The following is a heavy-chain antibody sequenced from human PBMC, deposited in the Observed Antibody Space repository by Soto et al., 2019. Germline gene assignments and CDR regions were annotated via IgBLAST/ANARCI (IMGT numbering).Heavy chain of an antibody. CDR3: ASSAGKAVWFDP. D-gene: IGHD6-13*01. CDR1: GGTFSSYT. CDR2: IIPILGIA. J-gene: IGHJ5*02. V-gene: IGHV1-69*02. Sequence: ASVKVSCKASGGTFSSYTISWVRQAPGQGLEWMGRIIPILGIANYAQKFQGRVTITADKSTSTAYMELSSLRSEDTAVYYCASSAGKAVWFDPWGQGTLVTVSS.